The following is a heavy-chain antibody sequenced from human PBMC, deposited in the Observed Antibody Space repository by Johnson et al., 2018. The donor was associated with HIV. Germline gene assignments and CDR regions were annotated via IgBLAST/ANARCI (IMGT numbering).Heavy chain of an antibody. CDR2: ISYDGSNK. Sequence: SGGGVVQPGRSLRLSCAASGFTFSSYAMHWVRQAPGKGLEWVAVISYDGSNKYYADSVKGRFTISRDNSKNTLYLQMNSLRAEDTAVYYCAKAGAVAGPGIDAFDIWGQGTMVTVSS. CDR3: AKAGAVAGPGIDAFDI. CDR1: GFTFSSYA. J-gene: IGHJ3*02. D-gene: IGHD6-19*01. V-gene: IGHV3-30-3*01.